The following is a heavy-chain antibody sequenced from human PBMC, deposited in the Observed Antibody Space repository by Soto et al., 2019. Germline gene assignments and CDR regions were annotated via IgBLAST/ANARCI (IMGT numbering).Heavy chain of an antibody. D-gene: IGHD2-8*01. Sequence: PGGSLRLSCVASGFTFSSHAMGWLRQAPGTGPEWVAFVDGSGGDTSYADSVKGRFIISRDNSDNSLFLHMNSLRAEDTGRYFCAKEIFAAAYAATSAFDLWGQGTLVTVSS. CDR2: VDGSGGDT. J-gene: IGHJ4*02. CDR3: AKEIFAAAYAATSAFDL. V-gene: IGHV3-23*01. CDR1: GFTFSSHA.